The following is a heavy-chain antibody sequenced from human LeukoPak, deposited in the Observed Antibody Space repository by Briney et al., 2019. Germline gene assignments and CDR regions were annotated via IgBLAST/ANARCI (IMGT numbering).Heavy chain of an antibody. Sequence: PGGSLRLSCAASGFTFSRYWMSWVRQAPGKGLELVANIKQDGSEKYYVDSVKGRFTISRDNAKNSLYLQMNSLRAEDTAVYYCARDYAGWFDPWGQGTLVTVSS. J-gene: IGHJ5*02. D-gene: IGHD4-23*01. CDR3: ARDYAGWFDP. CDR1: GFTFSRYW. CDR2: IKQDGSEK. V-gene: IGHV3-7*01.